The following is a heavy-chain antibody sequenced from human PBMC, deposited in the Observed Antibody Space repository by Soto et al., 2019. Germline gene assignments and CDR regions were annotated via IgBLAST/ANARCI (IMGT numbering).Heavy chain of an antibody. CDR3: ARDFGLGAYEESYYYYMDV. V-gene: IGHV1-69*08. Sequence: QVQLVQSGAEVKKPGSSVKVSCKASGGTFSSYTISWVRQAPGQGLEWMGRIIPIRGIANYAQKFQGRVTITADKSTSTDYMELSSLRYEDTAVYYCARDFGLGAYEESYYYYMDVWGKGTTVTVSS. J-gene: IGHJ6*03. CDR1: GGTFSSYT. D-gene: IGHD3-16*01. CDR2: IIPIRGIA.